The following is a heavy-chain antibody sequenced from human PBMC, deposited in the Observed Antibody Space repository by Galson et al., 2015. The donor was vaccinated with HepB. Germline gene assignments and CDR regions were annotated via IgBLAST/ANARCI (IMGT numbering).Heavy chain of an antibody. Sequence: SVKVSCKASGGTFSSYTISWVRQAPGQGLEWMGRIIPILGIANYAQKFQGRVTITADKSTSTAYMELSSLRSEDTAVYYCARDGINYYDSRPEGTGWGQGTLVTVSS. V-gene: IGHV1-69*04. J-gene: IGHJ4*02. D-gene: IGHD3-22*01. CDR1: GGTFSSYT. CDR2: IIPILGIA. CDR3: ARDGINYYDSRPEGTG.